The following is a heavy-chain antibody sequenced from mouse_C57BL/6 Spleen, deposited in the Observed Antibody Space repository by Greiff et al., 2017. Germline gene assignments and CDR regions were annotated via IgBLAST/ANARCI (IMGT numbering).Heavy chain of an antibody. J-gene: IGHJ2*01. CDR3: SRGIDGYDPSFDY. D-gene: IGHD2-2*01. V-gene: IGHV3-6*01. CDR1: GYSITSGYY. CDR2: ISYDGSN. Sequence: ESGPGLVKPSQSLSLTCSVTGYSITSGYYCNWIRQFPGNKLEWLGYISYDGSNNYNPSLKNPISITRYTSKNPFFLKLNSVTTDDTATLYCSRGIDGYDPSFDYWGQGTTRTVSS.